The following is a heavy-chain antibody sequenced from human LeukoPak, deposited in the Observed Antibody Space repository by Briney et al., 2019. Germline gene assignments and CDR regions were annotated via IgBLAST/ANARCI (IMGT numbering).Heavy chain of an antibody. J-gene: IGHJ3*02. Sequence: GGSLRLSCAASGFTFSSYAMHWVRQAPGKGLEWVAVISYDGSNKYYADSVKGRFTISRDNSKNTLYLQMNSLRAEDTAVYYCAKVDRYYYDSSGLDAFDIWGQGTMVTVSS. D-gene: IGHD3-22*01. V-gene: IGHV3-30-3*01. CDR3: AKVDRYYYDSSGLDAFDI. CDR1: GFTFSSYA. CDR2: ISYDGSNK.